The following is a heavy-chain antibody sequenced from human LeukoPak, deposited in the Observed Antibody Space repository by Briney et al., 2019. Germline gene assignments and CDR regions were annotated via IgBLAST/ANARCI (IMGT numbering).Heavy chain of an antibody. V-gene: IGHV3-7*03. D-gene: IGHD6-6*01. CDR1: GFPFSSYW. CDR2: INSDGSEG. CDR3: ARSSYSSSSSV. Sequence: GGSLRLSCVASGFPFSSYWMTWVRQAPGKGLEWVASINSDGSEGYYADVVKGRFTIPRDNAKNSLYLQINSLRAEDTAVYYCARSSYSSSSSVWGQGTMVTVSS. J-gene: IGHJ3*01.